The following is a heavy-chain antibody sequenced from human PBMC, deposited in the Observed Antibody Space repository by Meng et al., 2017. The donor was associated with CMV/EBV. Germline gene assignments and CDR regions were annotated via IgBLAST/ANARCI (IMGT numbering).Heavy chain of an antibody. CDR1: GGSISSYY. J-gene: IGHJ3*02. CDR3: ARVGSSASFDI. V-gene: IGHV4-59*01. D-gene: IGHD2-2*01. Sequence: SETLSLTCTVSGGSISSYYWSWIRQPPGKGLEWIGYIHYSGSTNYNPSLKSQVPISVDMSTNQLSLKLSSVTAADTAVYYCARVGSSASFDIWGQGTMVTVSS. CDR2: IHYSGST.